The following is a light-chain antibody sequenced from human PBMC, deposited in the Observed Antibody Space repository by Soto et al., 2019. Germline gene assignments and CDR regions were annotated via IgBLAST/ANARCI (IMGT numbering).Light chain of an antibody. J-gene: IGKJ5*01. V-gene: IGKV3-15*01. CDR1: QSVSSN. CDR2: GAS. CDR3: QQSYSPPPIT. Sequence: EIVMTQSPATLSVSPGERATLSCRASQSVSSNLAWYQQKPGQAPRLLIYGASTRATGIPARFSGSGSGTDFTLTISSLQPEDFATYYCQQSYSPPPITFGQGTRLEIK.